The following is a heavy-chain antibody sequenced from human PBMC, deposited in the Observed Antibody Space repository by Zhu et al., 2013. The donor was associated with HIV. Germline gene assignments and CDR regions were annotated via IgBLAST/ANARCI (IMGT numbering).Heavy chain of an antibody. D-gene: IGHD2-15*01. CDR1: GFTFSSYS. Sequence: EVQLVESGGGLVKPGGSLRLSCAASGFTFSSYSMNWVRQAPGKGLEWVSSISSSSSYIYYADSVKGRFTISRDNAKNSLYLQMNSLRAEDTAVYYCATPYCSGGSCGFDYWGQGTLVTVSS. J-gene: IGHJ4*02. CDR2: ISSSSSYI. CDR3: ATPYCSGGSCGFDY. V-gene: IGHV3-21*01.